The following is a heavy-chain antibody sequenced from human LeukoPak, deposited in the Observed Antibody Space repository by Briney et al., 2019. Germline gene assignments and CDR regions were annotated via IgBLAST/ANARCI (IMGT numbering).Heavy chain of an antibody. CDR1: GGSISSYY. D-gene: IGHD2-2*01. J-gene: IGHJ2*01. CDR3: ARVGGSSCSSTSCLGPHYWYFDL. V-gene: IGHV4-59*01. CDR2: IYYSGST. Sequence: SETLSLTCTVSGGSISSYYWSWIRQPPGKGLEWIGYIYYSGSTNYNPSLKSRVTISVDTSKNQFSLKPSSVTAADTAVYYCARVGGSSCSSTSCLGPHYWYFDLWGRGTLVTVSS.